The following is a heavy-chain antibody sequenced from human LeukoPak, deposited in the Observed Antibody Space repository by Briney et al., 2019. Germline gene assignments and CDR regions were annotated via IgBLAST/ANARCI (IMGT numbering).Heavy chain of an antibody. V-gene: IGHV3-48*01. J-gene: IGHJ5*02. CDR2: ISSSSSTI. Sequence: GGPLRLSCAASGFTFSSYSMNWVRQAPGKGLEWVSYISSSSSTIYYADSVKGRFTISRDNAKNSLYLQMNSLRAEDTAVYYCARDAVVVVAAPHNWFDPWGQGTLVTVSS. CDR3: ARDAVVVVAAPHNWFDP. D-gene: IGHD2-15*01. CDR1: GFTFSSYS.